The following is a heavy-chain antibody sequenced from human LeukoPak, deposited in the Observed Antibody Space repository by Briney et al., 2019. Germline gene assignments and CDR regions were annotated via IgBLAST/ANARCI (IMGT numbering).Heavy chain of an antibody. D-gene: IGHD6-13*01. J-gene: IGHJ3*02. CDR3: AKDIAIAAPGEGAFDI. V-gene: IGHV3-9*01. CDR1: GFTFDDYA. Sequence: GGSLRLSCAASGFTFDDYAMHWVRQAPGKGLEWVSGMNWNGGNVNYADSVKGRFTISRDNAKNFLYLQMNSLRTEDTALYYCAKDIAIAAPGEGAFDIWGQGTMVTVSS. CDR2: MNWNGGNV.